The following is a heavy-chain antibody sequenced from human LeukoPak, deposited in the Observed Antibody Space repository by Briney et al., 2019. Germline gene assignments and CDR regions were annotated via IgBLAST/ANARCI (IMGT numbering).Heavy chain of an antibody. D-gene: IGHD4-17*01. V-gene: IGHV4-34*04. CDR2: VNHSGYT. CDR1: GTSFTSYY. J-gene: IGHJ4*02. CDR3: ARMTTGHDY. Sequence: PSETLSLTCGVSGTSFTSYYWSWIRQTPGKGGEGIGEVNHSGYTNMNPSLKSRDTISVETSKNQFSLMMTSVTAADTAVYFCARMTTGHDYWGQGTLVTVSS.